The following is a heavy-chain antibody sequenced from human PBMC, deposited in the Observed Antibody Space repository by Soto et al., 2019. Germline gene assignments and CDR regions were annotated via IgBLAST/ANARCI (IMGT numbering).Heavy chain of an antibody. CDR3: ARHSSGSRHPGIDY. D-gene: IGHD1-26*01. V-gene: IGHV4-39*01. J-gene: IGHJ4*02. Sequence: QLQLQESGPGLVKPSEPLSLTCTVSGGSIRSSTSYWGWVRQPPVTGVEWIASIYDGGNSHYHPSLRRRVTISGDTSTNQFSLRLSSVADTDTAVYYCARHSSGSRHPGIDYWGQGTLVTVSS. CDR1: GGSIRSSTSY. CDR2: IYDGGNS.